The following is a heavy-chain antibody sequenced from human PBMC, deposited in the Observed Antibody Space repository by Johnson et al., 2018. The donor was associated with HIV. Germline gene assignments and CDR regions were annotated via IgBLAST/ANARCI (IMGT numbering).Heavy chain of an antibody. D-gene: IGHD1-1*01. Sequence: QVQLVESGGGLIQPGGPLILSCPPSGLTSCPYALHWVRQAPGKGLCGVHVLWYDGGRKYSVESGRGRFTLSRDNSKNTLYLQMNSLRAEDTAVYSCAKDKQPGNGRYDALDIWGQGTTVIVSS. CDR1: GLTSCPYA. J-gene: IGHJ3*02. CDR2: LWYDGGRK. CDR3: AKDKQPGNGRYDALDI. V-gene: IGHV3-33*06.